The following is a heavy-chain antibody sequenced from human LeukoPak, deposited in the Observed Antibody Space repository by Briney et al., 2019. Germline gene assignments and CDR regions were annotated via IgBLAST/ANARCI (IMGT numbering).Heavy chain of an antibody. Sequence: GGSLRLSCAASGFTVSSNYMTWVRQAPGKGLEWVSVIYSGGSTYYADSVKGRFTISRDNSRNTLYLQMNSLRVEDTAVYYCAGEQQPFDYRGQGTLVTVSS. J-gene: IGHJ4*02. CDR3: AGEQQPFDY. CDR1: GFTVSSNY. V-gene: IGHV3-66*01. CDR2: IYSGGST. D-gene: IGHD6-13*01.